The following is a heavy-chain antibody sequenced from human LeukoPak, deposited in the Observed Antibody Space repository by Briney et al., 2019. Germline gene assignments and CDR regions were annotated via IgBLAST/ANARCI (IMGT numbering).Heavy chain of an antibody. V-gene: IGHV3-53*01. Sequence: GGSLRLSCAASGFTVSNNYMSWVRQAPGKGLEWVSVIYSGGSTYYADSVKGRFTISRDNSKNTLYLQMNSLRAEDTAVYYCARQDPYGRRGAFDIWGQGTMVTVSS. D-gene: IGHD2-15*01. J-gene: IGHJ3*02. CDR1: GFTVSNNY. CDR2: IYSGGST. CDR3: ARQDPYGRRGAFDI.